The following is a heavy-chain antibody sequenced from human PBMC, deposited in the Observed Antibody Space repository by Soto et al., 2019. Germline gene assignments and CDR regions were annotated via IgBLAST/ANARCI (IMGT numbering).Heavy chain of an antibody. CDR2: IFWHDDK. Sequence: YGPTLVNPTQTLTLTCTFSGFSVTTSGVGVGWIRQPPGKALEWLAFIFWHDDKRYRQSLESRLTITKDSSKNQVVLTVINVDPVDTATYFCAHRVDDSSGYYYFDYWGQGTLVTASS. J-gene: IGHJ4*02. V-gene: IGHV2-5*01. CDR3: AHRVDDSSGYYYFDY. D-gene: IGHD3-22*01. CDR1: GFSVTTSGVG.